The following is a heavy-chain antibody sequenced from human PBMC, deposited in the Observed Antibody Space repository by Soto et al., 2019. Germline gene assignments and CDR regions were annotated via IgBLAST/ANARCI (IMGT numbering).Heavy chain of an antibody. CDR2: IYYSGST. J-gene: IGHJ6*02. D-gene: IGHD1-1*01. CDR1: GCSISSSSYY. V-gene: IGHV4-39*01. Sequence: SETLSLTCTVSGCSISSSSYYWGWIRQPPGKGLEWIGSIYYSGSTYYNPSLKSRVTISVDTSKNQFSLKLSSVTAADTAVYYCASPTGTTDYYYGMDVWGQGTTVTVSS. CDR3: ASPTGTTDYYYGMDV.